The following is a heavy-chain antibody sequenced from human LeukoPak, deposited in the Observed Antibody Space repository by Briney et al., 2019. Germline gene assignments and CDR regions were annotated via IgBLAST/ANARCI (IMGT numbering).Heavy chain of an antibody. CDR1: GFSFSGHW. D-gene: IGHD6-6*01. CDR3: ARGPNSNWSGLDF. Sequence: GGSLRLSCTASGFSFSGHWMHWARQLPGKGLVWVSRISPTGSTTSYADSVKGRFTVSRDNAKNTLYLQVDNLRAEDTAVYYCARGPNSNWSGLDFWGQGTLLTVSS. J-gene: IGHJ4*02. CDR2: ISPTGSTT. V-gene: IGHV3-74*01.